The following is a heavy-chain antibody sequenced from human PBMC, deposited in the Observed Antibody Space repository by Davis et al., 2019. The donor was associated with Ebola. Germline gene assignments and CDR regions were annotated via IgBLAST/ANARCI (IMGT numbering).Heavy chain of an antibody. V-gene: IGHV3-72*01. J-gene: IGHJ4*02. CDR3: ATTPQYSSGQNKPFDY. CDR2: SRNKLNSYTT. CDR1: GFTLSDHY. D-gene: IGHD6-19*01. Sequence: PGGSLRLSCAASGFTLSDHYMDWVRQAPGKGLERVGRSRNKLNSYTTQYAASVKGRFTISRDDSKNTLYLQMNSLRAEDTAVYYCATTPQYSSGQNKPFDYWGQGTLVTVSS.